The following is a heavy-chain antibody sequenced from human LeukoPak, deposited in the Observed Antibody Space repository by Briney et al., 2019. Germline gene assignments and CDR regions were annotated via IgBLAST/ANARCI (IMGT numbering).Heavy chain of an antibody. V-gene: IGHV3-7*01. CDR2: IKQDGSEK. CDR1: GFTFSIYW. CDR3: ARDGAGITRVRADAFHI. D-gene: IGHD3-10*01. Sequence: GGPLRLSCAASGFTFSIYWMSWVRQAPGKGLEWVANIKQDGSEKYYVDSVKGRFTIPRDNAKNSLYLQMNSLRAGDTAVYYCARDGAGITRVRADAFHIWGQGTMVTVSS. J-gene: IGHJ3*02.